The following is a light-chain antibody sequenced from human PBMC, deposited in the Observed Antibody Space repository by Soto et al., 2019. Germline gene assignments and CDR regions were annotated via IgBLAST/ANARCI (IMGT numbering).Light chain of an antibody. CDR1: QSIYKW. Sequence: DIQMTQSPSSVSASIGDRVTISCRASQSIYKWLVWYQQKPGKAPKLLIYAASSLQRGVPSTFSGGGSGTDLTLTISSLQPEDFATYYCQQSYSSITFGQGTRLEIK. CDR2: AAS. V-gene: IGKV1-12*01. CDR3: QQSYSSIT. J-gene: IGKJ5*01.